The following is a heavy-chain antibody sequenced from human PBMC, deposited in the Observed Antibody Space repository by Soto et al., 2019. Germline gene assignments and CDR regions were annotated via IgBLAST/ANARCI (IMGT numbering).Heavy chain of an antibody. CDR1: GFSLSTSGVG. CDR2: IYWDDDK. Sequence: QITLKESGPTLMKPTQTLTLTCTFSGFSLSTSGVGVGWIRQPPGKALEWLALIYWDDDKRYSPSLKSRLTITKDTSKNQVVLTMTNMDPVDTATYYCAHSPGGPWFDPWGQGTLVTVSS. V-gene: IGHV2-5*02. CDR3: AHSPGGPWFDP. J-gene: IGHJ5*02. D-gene: IGHD3-10*01.